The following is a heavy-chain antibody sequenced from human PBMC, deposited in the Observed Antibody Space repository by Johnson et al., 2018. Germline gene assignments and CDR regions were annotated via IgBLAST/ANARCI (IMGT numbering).Heavy chain of an antibody. Sequence: QVQLQESGPGLVEPSETLSLTCPVSGGSISRYFWSWLRQPPGKGLEWLGYIYYRGSTNYNPSLKSRVIISVDTSKNQFSLKLSSVTAAVTPVYYCARVGELELGEGMSIWGQGTMVTVSS. D-gene: IGHD3-10*01. V-gene: IGHV4-59*01. CDR2: IYYRGST. CDR3: ARVGELELGEGMSI. CDR1: GGSISRYF. J-gene: IGHJ3*02.